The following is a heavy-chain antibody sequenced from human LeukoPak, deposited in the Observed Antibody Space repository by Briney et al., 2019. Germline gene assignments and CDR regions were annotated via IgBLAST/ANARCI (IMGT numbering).Heavy chain of an antibody. CDR2: IYYSGST. V-gene: IGHV4-39*01. CDR1: GGSISSSSYY. D-gene: IGHD3-22*01. CDR3: ARHEGFDTMIVVVITTNWYFDL. J-gene: IGHJ2*01. Sequence: TPSETLSLTCTVSGGSISSSSYYWGWIRQPPGKGLEWIGSIYYSGSTYYNPSLKSRVTISVDTSKNQFSLKLSSVTAADTAVYYCARHEGFDTMIVVVITTNWYFDLWGRGTLVTVSS.